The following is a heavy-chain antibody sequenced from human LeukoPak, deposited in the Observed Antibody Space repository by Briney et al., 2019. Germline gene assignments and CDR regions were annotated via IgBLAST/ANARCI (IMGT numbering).Heavy chain of an antibody. Sequence: SETLSLTCTVSGGSISSYYWSWIRQTPGKGLEWIGYIYYSVSTNYNPSLKSRVTISVDTSKNQFSLKLSSVTAADTAVYYCAYYYDSSGYYYWSGFDYWGQGTLVTVSS. D-gene: IGHD3-22*01. CDR3: AYYYDSSGYYYWSGFDY. CDR2: IYYSVST. J-gene: IGHJ4*02. V-gene: IGHV4-59*01. CDR1: GGSISSYY.